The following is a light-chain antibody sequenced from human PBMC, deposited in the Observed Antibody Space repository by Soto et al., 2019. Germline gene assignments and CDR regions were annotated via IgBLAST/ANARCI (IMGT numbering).Light chain of an antibody. CDR2: EVS. CDR1: SSDVGGYNY. J-gene: IGLJ1*01. CDR3: SSYTSSSTPYV. Sequence: QSALTQPASVSGSPGQSITISCTGTSSDVGGYNYVSWFQQHPGKAPKLKIYEVSNRPSGVSNRFSGSKSGYTASLTISGLQAEDEADYYCSSYTSSSTPYVFGTGTKVTVL. V-gene: IGLV2-14*03.